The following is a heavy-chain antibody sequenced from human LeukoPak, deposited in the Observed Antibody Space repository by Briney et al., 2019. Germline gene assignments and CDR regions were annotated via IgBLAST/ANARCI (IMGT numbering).Heavy chain of an antibody. V-gene: IGHV4-59*01. J-gene: IGHJ4*02. CDR3: ARAPGGNPTTHYFDY. CDR1: GGSISSDY. CDR2: IYYSGNT. Sequence: PSETLSLTCTVSGGSISSDYWSWIRQPPGKGLEWIGYIYYSGNTNYNPSLKSRVTMSVDTSKSQFSLKLTSVTAADTAVYYCARAPGGNPTTHYFDYWGQGALVTVSS. D-gene: IGHD1-14*01.